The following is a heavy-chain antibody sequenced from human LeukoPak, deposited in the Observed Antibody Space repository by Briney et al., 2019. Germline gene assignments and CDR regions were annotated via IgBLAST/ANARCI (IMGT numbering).Heavy chain of an antibody. CDR2: IKQDGSEK. CDR3: ATKGSSLYYYYYGMDV. J-gene: IGHJ6*02. CDR1: GFTFSSYW. V-gene: IGHV3-7*03. D-gene: IGHD6-6*01. Sequence: PGGSLRLSCAASGFTFSSYWMSWVRQAPGKGLEWVANIKQDGSEKYYVDSVKGRFTISRDNAKNTLYLQMNSLRAEDTAVYYCATKGSSLYYYYYGMDVWGQGTTVTVSS.